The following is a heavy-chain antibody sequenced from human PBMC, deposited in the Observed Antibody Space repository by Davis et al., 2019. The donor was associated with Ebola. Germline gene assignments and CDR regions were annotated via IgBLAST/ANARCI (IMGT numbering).Heavy chain of an antibody. J-gene: IGHJ6*02. D-gene: IGHD3-3*01. CDR1: GFTFSSYA. V-gene: IGHV3-23*01. CDR3: ANRNNFWSGYFYYGFDV. Sequence: GGSLRLSCVGSGFTFSSYAMTWVRQAPGKGLEWVSTMSGSGDNTYYADSVQGRFTISRDNSKDTLYLQMNSLRADDTAIYYCANRNNFWSGYFYYGFDVWGQGTTVTVSS. CDR2: MSGSGDNT.